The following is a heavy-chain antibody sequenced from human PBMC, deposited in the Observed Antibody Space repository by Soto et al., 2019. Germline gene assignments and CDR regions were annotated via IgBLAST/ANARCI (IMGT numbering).Heavy chain of an antibody. CDR3: AKDGPVGVLRFLEWLSSYYFDY. J-gene: IGHJ4*02. Sequence: PGGSLRLSCAASGFTFSSYGMHWVRQAPGKGLEWVAVISYDGSNKYYADSVKGRFTISRDNSKNTLYLQMNSLRAEDTAVYYCAKDGPVGVLRFLEWLSSYYFDYWGQGTLVTVSS. D-gene: IGHD3-3*01. CDR2: ISYDGSNK. V-gene: IGHV3-30*18. CDR1: GFTFSSYG.